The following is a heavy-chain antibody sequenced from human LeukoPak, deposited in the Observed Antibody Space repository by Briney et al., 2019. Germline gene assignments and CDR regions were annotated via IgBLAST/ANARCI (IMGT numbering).Heavy chain of an antibody. D-gene: IGHD3-3*01. Sequence: SQTLSLTCTVSGGSISSGGYYWSWIRQHPGKGLEWIVYIYYSGSTYYNPSLKSRVTISVDKSKNQFSLKLSSVTAADTAVYYCARLTYYDFWRATDYWGQGTLVTVSS. J-gene: IGHJ4*02. CDR1: GGSISSGGYY. V-gene: IGHV4-31*03. CDR2: IYYSGST. CDR3: ARLTYYDFWRATDY.